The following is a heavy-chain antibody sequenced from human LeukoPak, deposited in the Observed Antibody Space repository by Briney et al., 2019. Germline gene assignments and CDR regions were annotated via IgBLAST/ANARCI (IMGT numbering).Heavy chain of an antibody. CDR1: GGTFSSYT. V-gene: IGHV1-69*10. CDR3: ARDWPSGVRQSYFDY. CDR2: IIAIVGIA. Sequence: GGSVRLSCAASGGTFSSYTMSWVRQAPGKGLEWMGGIIAIVGIANYAQNVQGRVTITPDKSTSTAYMEPISLRSEDTAVYYCARDWPSGVRQSYFDYWGQGTLVTVSS. D-gene: IGHD3-10*01. J-gene: IGHJ4*02.